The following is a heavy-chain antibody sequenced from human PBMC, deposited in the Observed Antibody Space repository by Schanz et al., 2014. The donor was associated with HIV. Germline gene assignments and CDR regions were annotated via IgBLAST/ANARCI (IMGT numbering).Heavy chain of an antibody. CDR2: VSYDGSNE. D-gene: IGHD3-16*01. V-gene: IGHV3-30*03. CDR1: GFTFSSYG. J-gene: IGHJ6*02. CDR3: ARVANWDYYGMDV. Sequence: AASGFTFSSYGIHWVRQAPGKGLEWVAVVSYDGSNEYYADSVKGRFTISRDNSKNTLYLQMNSLRAEDTAVYYCARVANWDYYGMDVWGRGTTVIVSS.